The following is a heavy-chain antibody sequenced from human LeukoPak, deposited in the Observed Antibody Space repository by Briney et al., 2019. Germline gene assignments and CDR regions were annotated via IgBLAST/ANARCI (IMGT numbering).Heavy chain of an antibody. CDR2: IKSDGITI. CDR3: LRDLNWSLDQ. Sequence: QPGGSLRLSCAASGFTFSNCMMHWVRQAPGKGLVWVSRIKSDGITITYADSVKGRFTISRDNAKNTLYLQMNSLRAEDTAVYYCLRDLNWSLDQWGQGTLVTVSS. J-gene: IGHJ4*02. D-gene: IGHD1-20*01. V-gene: IGHV3-74*01. CDR1: GFTFSNCM.